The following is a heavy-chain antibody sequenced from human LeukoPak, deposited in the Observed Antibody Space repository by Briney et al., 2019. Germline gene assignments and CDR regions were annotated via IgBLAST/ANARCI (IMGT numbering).Heavy chain of an antibody. CDR3: ARDLMVYAPYYYYGMDV. Sequence: GGSLRLSCAASGFTFSSYSMNWVRQAPGKGLEWVSSISSSSSYIYYADSVKGRFTISRDNSKNTLYLQMNSLRAEDTAVYYCARDLMVYAPYYYYGMDVWGQGTTVTVSS. CDR1: GFTFSSYS. V-gene: IGHV3-21*01. D-gene: IGHD2-8*01. J-gene: IGHJ6*02. CDR2: ISSSSSYI.